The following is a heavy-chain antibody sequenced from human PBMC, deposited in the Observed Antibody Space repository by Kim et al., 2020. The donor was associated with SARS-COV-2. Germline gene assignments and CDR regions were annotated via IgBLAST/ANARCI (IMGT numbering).Heavy chain of an antibody. CDR1: GFTFSSYA. CDR2: ISYDGSNK. V-gene: IGHV3-30*04. CDR3: ARERMITGGLRY. D-gene: IGHD3-16*01. J-gene: IGHJ4*02. Sequence: GGSLRLSCAASGFTFSSYAMHWVRQAPGKGLEWVAVISYDGSNKYYADSVKGRFTISRDNSKNTLYLQMNSLRAEDTAVYYCARERMITGGLRYWGQGTLVTVSS.